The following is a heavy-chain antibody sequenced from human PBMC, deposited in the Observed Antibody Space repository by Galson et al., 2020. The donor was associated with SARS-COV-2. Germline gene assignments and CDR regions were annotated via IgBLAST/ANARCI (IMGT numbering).Heavy chain of an antibody. J-gene: IGHJ5*02. V-gene: IGHV4-39*07. Sequence: SETLSLTCTVSAGSISSSSYYWGWIRQPPGKGLEWIGSIYYSGSTYYNPSLKSRVTISVDTSKNQFSLKLSSVTAADTAVYYCARDLKDFWSGYLRFNWFDPWGQGTLVTVSS. CDR1: AGSISSSSYY. CDR2: IYYSGST. CDR3: ARDLKDFWSGYLRFNWFDP. D-gene: IGHD3-3*01.